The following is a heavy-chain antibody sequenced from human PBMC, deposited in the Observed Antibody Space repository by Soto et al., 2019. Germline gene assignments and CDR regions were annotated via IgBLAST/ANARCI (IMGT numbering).Heavy chain of an antibody. V-gene: IGHV1-18*01. Sequence: VASVKVSCKASGYTFTSYGISWVRQAPGQGLEWMGWISAYNGNTNYAQKLQGRVTMTTDTSTSTAYMELRSLRSDDTAVYYCASSGYCSGGSCHLFDYWGQGTLVTVSS. CDR2: ISAYNGNT. J-gene: IGHJ4*02. CDR1: GYTFTSYG. D-gene: IGHD2-15*01. CDR3: ASSGYCSGGSCHLFDY.